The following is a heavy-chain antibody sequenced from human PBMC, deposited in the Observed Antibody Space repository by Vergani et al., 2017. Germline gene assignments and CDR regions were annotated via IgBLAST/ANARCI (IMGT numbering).Heavy chain of an antibody. J-gene: IGHJ6*03. Sequence: QVQLVESGGGVVQPGRSLRLSCAASGFTFSSYGMHWVRQAPGKGLEWVAVIWYDGSNKYYADSVKGRFTISRDNSKNTLYLQMNCLRAEDTAVYYCARGRCSSTSCYPVPPYYYYYYMDVWGKGTTVTVSS. CDR3: ARGRCSSTSCYPVPPYYYYYYMDV. V-gene: IGHV3-33*01. CDR2: IWYDGSNK. D-gene: IGHD2-2*01. CDR1: GFTFSSYG.